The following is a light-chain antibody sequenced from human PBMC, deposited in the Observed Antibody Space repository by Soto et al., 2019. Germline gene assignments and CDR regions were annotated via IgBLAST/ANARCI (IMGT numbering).Light chain of an antibody. J-gene: IGLJ2*01. CDR1: SGHSSYA. CDR3: QTWGTGIQV. V-gene: IGLV4-69*01. Sequence: QLVLTQSPSASASLGASVKLTCTLSSGHSSYAIAWHQQQPEKGPRYLMKLNSDGSHSKGDGIPDRFSGSSSGAERYLTISSLLSEDGADYYCQTWGTGIQVFGGGTKLTVL. CDR2: LNSDGSH.